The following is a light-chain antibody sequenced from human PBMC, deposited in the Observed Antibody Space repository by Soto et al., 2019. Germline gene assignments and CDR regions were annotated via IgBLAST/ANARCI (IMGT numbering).Light chain of an antibody. CDR3: QSYDSSLSALYV. J-gene: IGLJ1*01. Sequence: SVLPQPPSLYGAPGHVVTLSCPESSSNIGAGYEVHWYQQLPGTAPKLLIYGNSNRPSGVPDRFSGSKSGTSASLAITGLQAEDEADYYCQSYDSSLSALYVFGTGTKVPVL. V-gene: IGLV1-40*01. CDR2: GNS. CDR1: SSNIGAGYE.